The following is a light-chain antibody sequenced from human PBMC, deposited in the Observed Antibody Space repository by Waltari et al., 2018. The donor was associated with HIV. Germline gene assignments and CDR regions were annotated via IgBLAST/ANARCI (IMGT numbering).Light chain of an antibody. CDR3: QSYDSSNLNWV. CDR2: DDN. Sequence: NFMLTQPHSVSGSPGKTVTISCTRSSGSIASNYVQWYHQRPGSSPTTVIYDDNQRHSGVPDRFSGSIDSSSNSASLTISGLKTEDEADYYCQSYDSSNLNWVFGGGTKLTVL. J-gene: IGLJ3*02. CDR1: SGSIASNY. V-gene: IGLV6-57*01.